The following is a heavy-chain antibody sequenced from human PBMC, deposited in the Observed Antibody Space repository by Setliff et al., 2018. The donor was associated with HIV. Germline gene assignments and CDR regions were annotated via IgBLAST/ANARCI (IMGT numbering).Heavy chain of an antibody. J-gene: IGHJ4*02. Sequence: PSETLSLTCTVSYGSISGHYWTWIRQPPGKGLEWIGYIHHSGGTQYNPSLMSRLTMSVDSSENQFSLSLSSVTAADTAVYYCARLPDINSWPFDYWARGTLVTVSS. D-gene: IGHD6-13*01. CDR3: ARLPDINSWPFDY. CDR2: IHHSGGT. V-gene: IGHV4-59*11. CDR1: YGSISGHY.